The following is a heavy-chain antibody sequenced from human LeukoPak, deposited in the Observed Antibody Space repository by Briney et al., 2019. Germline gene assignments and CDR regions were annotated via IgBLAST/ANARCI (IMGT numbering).Heavy chain of an antibody. CDR1: GFTFLTYW. V-gene: IGHV3-7*01. D-gene: IGHD1-26*01. CDR2: IRQDGSEK. CDR3: ARDKLRGSAGNYYYMDV. J-gene: IGHJ6*03. Sequence: GGSLRLSCAASGFTFLTYWMSWVRQAPGKGLEWVATIRQDGSEKYYVDSVKARFTISRDNSKNTLYLQMNSLSADDTAVYYCARDKLRGSAGNYYYMDVWGKGTTVTVSS.